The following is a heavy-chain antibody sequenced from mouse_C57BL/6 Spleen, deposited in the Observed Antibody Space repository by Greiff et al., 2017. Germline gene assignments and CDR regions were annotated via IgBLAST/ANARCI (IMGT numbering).Heavy chain of an antibody. Sequence: EVKLVESGGDLVKPGGSLKLSCAASGFTFSSYGMSWVRQTPDKRLEWVATISSGGSYTYYPDSVKGRFTISRDNAKNTLYLQMSSLKSEDTAMXYCAVYDYDDAMDYWGQGTSVTVSS. V-gene: IGHV5-6*02. J-gene: IGHJ4*01. CDR1: GFTFSSYG. CDR3: AVYDYDDAMDY. D-gene: IGHD2-4*01. CDR2: ISSGGSYT.